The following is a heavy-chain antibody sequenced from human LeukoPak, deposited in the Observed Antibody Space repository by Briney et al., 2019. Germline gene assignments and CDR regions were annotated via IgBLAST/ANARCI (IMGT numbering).Heavy chain of an antibody. CDR2: INWNGGST. CDR1: GFTFDDYG. V-gene: IGHV3-20*04. D-gene: IGHD1-26*01. J-gene: IGHJ3*02. CDR3: VRRRWELGDGFDI. Sequence: GGSLRLSCAVSGFTFDDYGMTWVRQAPGKGLEWVSGINWNGGSTGYADSVKGRFTISRDNAKNTLFLQMNTLRVDDTAVYYCVRRRWELGDGFDIWGQGTMVTVSS.